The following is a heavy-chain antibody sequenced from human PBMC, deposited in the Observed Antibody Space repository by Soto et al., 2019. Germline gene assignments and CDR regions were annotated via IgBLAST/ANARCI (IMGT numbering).Heavy chain of an antibody. Sequence: ASVKVSCKASGYTFTSYAMHWVRQAPGQRLEWMGWINAGNGNTKYSQKFQGRVTMTTDTSTSTAYMELRSLRSDDTAVYYCARGNRDSYYYMDVWGKGTTVTVSS. V-gene: IGHV1-3*01. CDR1: GYTFTSYA. J-gene: IGHJ6*03. CDR3: ARGNRDSYYYMDV. CDR2: INAGNGNT.